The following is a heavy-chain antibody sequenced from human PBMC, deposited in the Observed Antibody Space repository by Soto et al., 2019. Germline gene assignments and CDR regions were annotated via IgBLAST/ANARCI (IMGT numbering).Heavy chain of an antibody. D-gene: IGHD1-26*01. Sequence: SETLSLTCSVSGGSISGLYWSWVRQPPGRGLEWIGWIYYSGTTNYNPSLKSRVTISVDTSKNQFSLKLGSVTAADTAIYYCASRSADAEGGQQNYYYYYMDVWGKGTTVTVSS. CDR2: IYYSGTT. CDR3: ASRSADAEGGQQNYYYYYMDV. V-gene: IGHV4-59*08. CDR1: GGSISGLY. J-gene: IGHJ6*03.